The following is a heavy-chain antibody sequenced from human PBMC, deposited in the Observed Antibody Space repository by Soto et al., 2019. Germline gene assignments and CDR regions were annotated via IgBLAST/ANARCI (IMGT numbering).Heavy chain of an antibody. CDR2: ISSSSSYI. CDR3: AREGSLNFDY. CDR1: GFTFSSYS. J-gene: IGHJ4*02. D-gene: IGHD3-16*01. Sequence: GESLKISCAASGFTFSSYSMNWVRQAPGKGLEWVSSISSSSSYIYYADSVKGRFTISRDNAKNSLYLQMNSLRAEDTAVYYCAREGSLNFDYWGQGTLVTVSS. V-gene: IGHV3-21*01.